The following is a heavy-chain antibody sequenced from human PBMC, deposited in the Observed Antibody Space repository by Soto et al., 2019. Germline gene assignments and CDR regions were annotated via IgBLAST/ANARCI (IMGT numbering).Heavy chain of an antibody. CDR2: INHSGST. D-gene: IGHD2-2*01. J-gene: IGHJ6*03. CDR1: GGSFSGYY. V-gene: IGHV4-34*01. CDR3: ASTNPYYYYYMDV. Sequence: SETLSLTCAVYGGSFSGYYWSWIRQPPGKGLEWIGEINHSGSTNYNPSLKSRVTISVDTSKNQFSLKLSSVTAADTAVYYCASTNPYYYYYMDVWGKGTTVTVSS.